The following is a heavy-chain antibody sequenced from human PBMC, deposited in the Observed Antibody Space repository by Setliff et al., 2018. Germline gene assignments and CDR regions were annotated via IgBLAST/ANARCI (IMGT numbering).Heavy chain of an antibody. D-gene: IGHD2-8*01. J-gene: IGHJ5*02. Sequence: VASVKVSCKGSGYRFIVYYIHWVRQAPGQGLEWMGWINPNSGGTNYAQKFQGRVTMTRDTSISTAYMELSRLRSDDTAMYYCARADIVLMVYAISSGWFDPWGQGTLVTVSS. CDR3: ARADIVLMVYAISSGWFDP. CDR1: GYRFIVYY. CDR2: INPNSGGT. V-gene: IGHV1-2*02.